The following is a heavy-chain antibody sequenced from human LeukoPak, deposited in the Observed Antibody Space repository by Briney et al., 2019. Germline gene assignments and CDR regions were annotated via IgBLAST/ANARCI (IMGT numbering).Heavy chain of an antibody. V-gene: IGHV4-39*01. CDR2: IYYSGST. CDR1: GGSISSSSYY. CDR3: ARRRIAAAFPPYYYYMDV. J-gene: IGHJ6*03. D-gene: IGHD6-13*01. Sequence: SETLSLTCTVSGGSISSSSYYWGWIRQPPGKGLEWTGSIYYSGSTYYNPSLKSRVTISVDTSKNQFSLKLSSVTAADTAVYYCARRRIAAAFPPYYYYMDVWGKGTTVTVSS.